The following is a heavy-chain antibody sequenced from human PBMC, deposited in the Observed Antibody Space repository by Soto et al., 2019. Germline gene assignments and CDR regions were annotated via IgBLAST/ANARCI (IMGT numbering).Heavy chain of an antibody. Sequence: SVKVSCKASGGTFSSYAISWVRQAPGQGLEWMGGIIPIFGTANYAQKFQGRVTITADKSTSTAYMELSSLRSEDTAVYYCASPTRGYLNVSYYYYGMDVWGQGTRVTVSS. CDR2: IIPIFGTA. CDR1: GGTFSSYA. J-gene: IGHJ6*02. D-gene: IGHD2-2*01. V-gene: IGHV1-69*06. CDR3: ASPTRGYLNVSYYYYGMDV.